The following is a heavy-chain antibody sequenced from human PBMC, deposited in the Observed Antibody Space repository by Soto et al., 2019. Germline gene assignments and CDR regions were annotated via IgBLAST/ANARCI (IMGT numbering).Heavy chain of an antibody. J-gene: IGHJ5*02. V-gene: IGHV1-3*01. CDR1: GYTFTSYA. D-gene: IGHD6-19*01. Sequence: ASVKVSCKASGYTFTSYAMHWVRQAPGQRLEWMGWINAGNGNTKYSQKFQGRVTITRDTSASTAYMELSSLRSEDTAVYYCAREDPRGSGWYHWFDPWGQGTLVTVSS. CDR2: INAGNGNT. CDR3: AREDPRGSGWYHWFDP.